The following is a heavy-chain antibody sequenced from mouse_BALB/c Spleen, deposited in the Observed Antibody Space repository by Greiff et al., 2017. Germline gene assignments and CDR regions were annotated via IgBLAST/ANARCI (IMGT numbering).Heavy chain of an antibody. Sequence: VKVEESGPDLVAPSQSLSITCTVSGFSLTSYGVHWVRQPPGKGLEWLVVIWSDGSTTYNSALKSRLSISKDNSKSQVFLKMNSLQTDDTAMYYCARHAGYRYDDYAMDYWGQGTSVTVSS. V-gene: IGHV2-6-2*01. CDR3: ARHAGYRYDDYAMDY. CDR2: IWSDGST. CDR1: GFSLTSYG. D-gene: IGHD2-14*01. J-gene: IGHJ4*01.